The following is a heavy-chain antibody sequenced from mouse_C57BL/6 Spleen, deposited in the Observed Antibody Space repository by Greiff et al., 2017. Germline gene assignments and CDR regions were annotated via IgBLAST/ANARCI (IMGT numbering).Heavy chain of an antibody. D-gene: IGHD2-1*01. J-gene: IGHJ3*01. CDR1: GYTFTSSW. V-gene: IGHV1-64*01. CDR3: ANGNSWFAY. CDR2: LHPNIGST. Sequence: QVQLLQPGAELVKPGASVKLSCKASGYTFTSSWMYWVKQRPGQGLEWIGMLHPNIGSTNYNEKFKSKATLTEDKSSSTAYMQLSSLTSEDSAVYYCANGNSWFAYWGQGTLVTVSA.